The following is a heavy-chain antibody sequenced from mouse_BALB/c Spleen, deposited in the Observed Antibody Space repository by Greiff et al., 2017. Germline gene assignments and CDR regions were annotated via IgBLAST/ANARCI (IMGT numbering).Heavy chain of an antibody. J-gene: IGHJ2*01. D-gene: IGHD2-1*01. Sequence: EVKLMESGGGLVKPGGSLKLSCAASGFTFSSYAMSWVRQTPEKRLEWVATISSGGSYTYYPDSVKGRFTISRDNAKNTLYLQMSSLRSEDTAMYYCARHENGNFDYWGQGTTLTVSS. CDR3: ARHENGNFDY. CDR2: ISSGGSYT. V-gene: IGHV5-9-3*01. CDR1: GFTFSSYA.